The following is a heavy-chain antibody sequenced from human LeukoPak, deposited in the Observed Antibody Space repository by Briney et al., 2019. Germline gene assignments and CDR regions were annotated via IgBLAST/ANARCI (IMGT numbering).Heavy chain of an antibody. Sequence: GGSLRLSCAASGFTFSSYDMHWVRQAPGKGLEWVSAIGTAGDTYYPGSVKGRFTISRENAKNSLYLQMNSLRAGDTAVYYCARDRPPPAAADYYGMDVWGQGTTVTVSS. V-gene: IGHV3-13*01. D-gene: IGHD6-25*01. CDR1: GFTFSSYD. CDR3: ARDRPPPAAADYYGMDV. CDR2: IGTAGDT. J-gene: IGHJ6*02.